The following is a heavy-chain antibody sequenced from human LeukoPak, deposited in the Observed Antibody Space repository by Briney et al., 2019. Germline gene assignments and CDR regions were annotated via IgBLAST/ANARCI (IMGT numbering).Heavy chain of an antibody. CDR1: GGSFSGYY. D-gene: IGHD1-26*01. J-gene: IGHJ6*03. V-gene: IGHV4-34*01. CDR3: ARTYSGSYFLYYYYMDV. Sequence: SETLSLTCAVYGGSFSGYYWSWIRQPPGKGLEWIGEINHSGSTYYDPSLKSRVTTSVDTSKNQFSLKLSSVTAADTAVYYCARTYSGSYFLYYYYMDVWGKGTTVTVSS. CDR2: INHSGST.